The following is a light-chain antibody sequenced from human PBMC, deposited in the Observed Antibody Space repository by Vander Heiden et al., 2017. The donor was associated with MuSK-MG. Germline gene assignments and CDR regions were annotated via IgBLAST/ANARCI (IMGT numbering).Light chain of an antibody. V-gene: IGKV1-27*01. CDR2: GAS. Sequence: VQITQSPSSLSASVGARVTITCRASQDIKNDLAWYQQIPVKGPKLLIYGASTLQSGDPSRFSDSGYGIEFTLTISGRQPEDVTSYYCQEHKRDPSETFSPGTRVDIK. CDR3: QEHKRDPSET. CDR1: QDIKND. J-gene: IGKJ3*01.